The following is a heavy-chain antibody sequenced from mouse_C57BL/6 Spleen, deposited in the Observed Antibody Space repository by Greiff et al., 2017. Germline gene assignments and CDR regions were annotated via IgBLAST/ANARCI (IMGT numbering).Heavy chain of an antibody. Sequence: EVKVVEYEGGLVQPGSSMKLSCTASGFAFSDYYMAWVRQVPEKGLEWVSNINYDGSSTYYLDSLKSRFIISRDNAKNILYLQMSSLKSEDTATYYCARAAMGYDYPYAMDDWGQGTSVTVSS. V-gene: IGHV5-16*01. CDR3: ARAAMGYDYPYAMDD. J-gene: IGHJ4*01. CDR2: INYDGSST. D-gene: IGHD2-4*01. CDR1: GFAFSDYY.